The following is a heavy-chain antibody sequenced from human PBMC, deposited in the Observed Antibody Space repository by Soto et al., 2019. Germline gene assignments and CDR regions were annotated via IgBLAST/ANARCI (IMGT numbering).Heavy chain of an antibody. J-gene: IGHJ3*02. Sequence: GGSLRLSCAASGFTVSSNYMSWVRQAPGKGLEWVSVIYSGGSTYYADSVKGRFTISRDNSKNTLYLQMNSLRAEDTAVYYGARDFLEPGAFDIWGQGTMVTVSS. D-gene: IGHD3-3*01. CDR2: IYSGGST. CDR3: ARDFLEPGAFDI. CDR1: GFTVSSNY. V-gene: IGHV3-53*01.